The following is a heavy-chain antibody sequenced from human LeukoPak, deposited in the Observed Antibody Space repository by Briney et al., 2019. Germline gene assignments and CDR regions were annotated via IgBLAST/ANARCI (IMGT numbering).Heavy chain of an antibody. V-gene: IGHV3-21*01. CDR2: ISSSSSYI. D-gene: IGHD2-15*01. CDR3: AREGYCSGGSCYLD. Sequence: GGSLRLSCAASGFTFSSYSMNWVRQAPGKGLEWVSSISSSSSYIYYADSVKGRFTISRDNAKNSLYLQMNSLRAEDTAVYYCAREGYCSGGSCYLDWGQGTLVTVSS. J-gene: IGHJ4*02. CDR1: GFTFSSYS.